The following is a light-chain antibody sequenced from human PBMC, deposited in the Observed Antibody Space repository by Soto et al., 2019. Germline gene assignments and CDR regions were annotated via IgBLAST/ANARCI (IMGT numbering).Light chain of an antibody. CDR1: QSVSSSY. CDR3: QQYGSSPLT. CDR2: GAS. Sequence: EIVLTQSPGTLSLSPGERATLSCRASQSVSSSYLAWYQQKPGQAPRLLIYGASIRATGIPDRFSGSGSGTDFTLTISILEPEDSAVYYCQQYGSSPLTFGGGTKVEIK. V-gene: IGKV3-20*01. J-gene: IGKJ4*01.